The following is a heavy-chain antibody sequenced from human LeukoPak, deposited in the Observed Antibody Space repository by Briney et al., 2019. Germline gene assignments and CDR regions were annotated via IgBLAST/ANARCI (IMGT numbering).Heavy chain of an antibody. Sequence: GSVQVSCQISDSTFSSDGFTWVRQAPGKGLEWMGWINTHNGNKNYAQKFQGRVTMTTDTSTNTAYMDLRSLTSDDTTTYYCENRGQQLYDYWGQGTLVTVSS. J-gene: IGHJ4*02. CDR2: INTHNGNK. D-gene: IGHD6-13*01. CDR3: ENRGQQLYDY. CDR1: DSTFSSDG. V-gene: IGHV1-18*01.